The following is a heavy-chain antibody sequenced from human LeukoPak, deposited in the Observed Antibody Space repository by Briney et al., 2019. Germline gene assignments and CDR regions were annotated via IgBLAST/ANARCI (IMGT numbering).Heavy chain of an antibody. J-gene: IGHJ4*02. CDR3: AREALNAYDGSGYYA. V-gene: IGHV4-59*01. Sequence: SSETLSLTCTVSGGSISSYYWSWIRQPPGKGLEWIGYIYYSGSTNYNPSLKSRVTISVDTSKNQFSLKLSSVTAADTAVYYCAREALNAYDGSGYYAWGQGTLVTVSS. CDR1: GGSISSYY. CDR2: IYYSGST. D-gene: IGHD3-22*01.